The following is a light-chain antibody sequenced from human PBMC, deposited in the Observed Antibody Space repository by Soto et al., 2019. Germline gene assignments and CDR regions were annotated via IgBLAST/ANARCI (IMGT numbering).Light chain of an antibody. J-gene: IGKJ4*01. V-gene: IGKV3-11*01. Sequence: EIVLTQSPAPLSLSPGERATLSCRASQSVPSYLAWYHQKPGQAPRLLIYDASTRATGIPARFAGSGSGTDCTLTISSLEPEDVAVYYCQQRSNWPLTFGGGTKVDIK. CDR2: DAS. CDR3: QQRSNWPLT. CDR1: QSVPSY.